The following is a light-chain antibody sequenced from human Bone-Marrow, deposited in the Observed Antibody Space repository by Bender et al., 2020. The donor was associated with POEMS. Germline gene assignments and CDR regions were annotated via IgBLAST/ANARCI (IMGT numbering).Light chain of an antibody. CDR2: FNN. CDR3: AAWDDSLNYV. CDR1: SPNIGSNT. V-gene: IGLV1-44*01. Sequence: QSVLTQPPSASGTPGQRVTISCSGSSPNIGSNTVNWYQQLPGTAPKLLIYFNNQRPSGVPDRFSGSKSGTSASLAISGLQSEDEADYYCAAWDDSLNYVFGTGTKVTVL. J-gene: IGLJ1*01.